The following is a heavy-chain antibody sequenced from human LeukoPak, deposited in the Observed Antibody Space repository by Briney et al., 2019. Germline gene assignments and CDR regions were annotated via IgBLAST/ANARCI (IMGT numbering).Heavy chain of an antibody. CDR1: GFTFSSHA. Sequence: PGRSLRLSCAASGFTFSSHAMHWVRQAPGKGLEWVAVISYDGSNKYYADSVKGRFTISRDNSKNTLYLQMNSLRAEDTAVYYCARVGGSYFTFDYWGQGTLVTVSS. D-gene: IGHD1-26*01. CDR2: ISYDGSNK. CDR3: ARVGGSYFTFDY. V-gene: IGHV3-30-3*01. J-gene: IGHJ4*02.